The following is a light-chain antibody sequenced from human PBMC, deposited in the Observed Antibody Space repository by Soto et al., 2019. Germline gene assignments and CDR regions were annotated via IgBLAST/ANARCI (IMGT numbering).Light chain of an antibody. J-gene: IGLJ1*01. CDR2: EVS. Sequence: LTQPASVYGSPGQSITISCTGTSSDVGSYNLVSWYQQHPGKAPKLMIYEVSKRPSGVSNRFSGSKSGNTASLTISGLQAEDEADYYCCSYAGSSTYVFGTGTKVTVL. CDR3: CSYAGSSTYV. V-gene: IGLV2-23*02. CDR1: SSDVGSYNL.